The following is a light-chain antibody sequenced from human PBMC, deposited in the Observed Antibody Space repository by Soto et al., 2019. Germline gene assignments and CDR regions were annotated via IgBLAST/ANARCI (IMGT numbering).Light chain of an antibody. CDR3: QKCKVAPFT. J-gene: IGKJ4*01. Sequence: MQRTHCPSSLSSSVGYRVTITCRPSQGIDNHLSWYQQKPGKAPKLMIYAESTLQSGVPSRLTGSGSGKDFTITISSLQPEDAATYYCQKCKVAPFTFGGGTKVDIK. CDR1: QGIDNH. V-gene: IGKV1-27*01. CDR2: AES.